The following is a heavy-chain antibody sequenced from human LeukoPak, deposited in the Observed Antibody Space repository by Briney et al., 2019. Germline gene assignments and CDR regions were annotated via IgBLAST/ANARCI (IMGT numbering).Heavy chain of an antibody. Sequence: KPSETLSLTCTVSGGSIGNYSWSWIRQPPGKGLEWIGYIYYSVSTDYNPSLKSRVTISADTSKNQFSLRLTSVTAADTAVYYCARFRGRSAYYLDYWGQGTLVTVSS. J-gene: IGHJ4*02. CDR1: GGSIGNYS. CDR2: IYYSVST. CDR3: ARFRGRSAYYLDY. V-gene: IGHV4-59*01. D-gene: IGHD2-15*01.